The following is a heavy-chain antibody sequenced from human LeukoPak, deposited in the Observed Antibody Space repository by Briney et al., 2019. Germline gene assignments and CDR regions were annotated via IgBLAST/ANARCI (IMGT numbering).Heavy chain of an antibody. V-gene: IGHV4-59*08. J-gene: IGHJ4*02. CDR2: IYYSGST. CDR3: ARAVVVLQTIVFDY. D-gene: IGHD2-2*01. CDR1: GGSISSYY. Sequence: SETLSLTCTVSGGSISSYYWSWIRQPPGKGLEWIGYIYYSGSTNYNPSLKSRVTISVDTSKNQFSLKLSSVTAADTAVYYCARAVVVLQTIVFDYWGQGTLVTVSS.